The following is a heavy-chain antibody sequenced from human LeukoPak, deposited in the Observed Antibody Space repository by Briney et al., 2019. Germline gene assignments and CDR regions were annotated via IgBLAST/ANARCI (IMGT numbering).Heavy chain of an antibody. J-gene: IGHJ4*02. V-gene: IGHV4-59*01. CDR2: IYYSGST. Sequence: PSETLSLTCTVSGGSMSSYYWSWIRQPPGKGLEWIGYIYYSGSTNYNPSLKSRVTISVDTSKNQFSLKLSSVTAADTAVYYCARTPWTTYFDYWGQGTLVTVSS. CDR3: ARTPWTTYFDY. CDR1: GGSMSSYY. D-gene: IGHD3/OR15-3a*01.